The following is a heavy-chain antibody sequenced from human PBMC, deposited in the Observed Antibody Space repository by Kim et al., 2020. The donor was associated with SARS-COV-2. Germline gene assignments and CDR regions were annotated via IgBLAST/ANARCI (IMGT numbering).Heavy chain of an antibody. Sequence: GGSLRLSCAASGFTVSSNYMSWVRQAPGKGLEWVSVIYSGGSTYYADSVKGRFTISRHNSKNTLYLQMNSLRAEDTAVYYCARDGVWFGELLAHPNYGMDVWGQGTTVTVSS. CDR3: ARDGVWFGELLAHPNYGMDV. V-gene: IGHV3-53*04. CDR1: GFTVSSNY. D-gene: IGHD3-10*01. CDR2: IYSGGST. J-gene: IGHJ6*02.